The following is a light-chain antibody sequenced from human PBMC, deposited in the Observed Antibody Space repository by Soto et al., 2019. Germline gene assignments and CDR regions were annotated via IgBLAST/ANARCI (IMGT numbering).Light chain of an antibody. CDR3: QQYNSPAT. Sequence: DIQMTQSPSTLSASVGDRVTITCRASQSISRWLAWYQQKPGKAPKVLIYDASSLESGVPSRFSGSGAGTEFPLTISRLQPEDVATYYCQQYNSPATFGQGTKLEIK. V-gene: IGKV1-5*01. CDR1: QSISRW. J-gene: IGKJ2*01. CDR2: DAS.